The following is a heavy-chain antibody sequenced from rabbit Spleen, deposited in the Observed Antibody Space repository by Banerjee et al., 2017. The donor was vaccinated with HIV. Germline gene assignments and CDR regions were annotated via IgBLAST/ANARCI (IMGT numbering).Heavy chain of an antibody. Sequence: QSLEESGGDLVKPGASLTLTCKASGFDFSSSDYMCWVRQAPGKGLEWISCIVGSSSGFSYSATWAKGRFTCSKTSSTTVTLQMTSLTVADTATYFCARDTATSFSSYGMDLCGPGTLVTVS. CDR1: GFDFSSSDY. J-gene: IGHJ6*01. D-gene: IGHD7-1*01. CDR2: IVGSSSGFS. V-gene: IGHV1S40*01. CDR3: ARDTATSFSSYGMDL.